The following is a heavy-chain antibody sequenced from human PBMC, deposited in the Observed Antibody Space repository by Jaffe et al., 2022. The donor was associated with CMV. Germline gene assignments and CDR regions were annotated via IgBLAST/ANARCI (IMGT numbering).Heavy chain of an antibody. Sequence: EVHLVETGGGLIQPGKSLRLSCTASGFDVTSNYVTWVRQAPGKGLDWVSLLYSDGTTKYADSVKGRFSISRDNSKNTVDLQMSSLRAEDTAVYYCARALGYCSGSKCQPYYFDSWGQGTLVTVSS. CDR2: LYSDGTT. V-gene: IGHV3-53*02. D-gene: IGHD2-15*01. CDR1: GFDVTSNY. J-gene: IGHJ4*02. CDR3: ARALGYCSGSKCQPYYFDS.